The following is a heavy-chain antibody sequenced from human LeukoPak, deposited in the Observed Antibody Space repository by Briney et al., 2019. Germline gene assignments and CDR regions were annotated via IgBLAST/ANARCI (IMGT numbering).Heavy chain of an antibody. D-gene: IGHD2-2*01. CDR3: ARGTIVVVPANNYYYYYGMDV. J-gene: IGHJ6*02. CDR2: IYHSGST. CDR1: GGSISSSNW. V-gene: IGHV4-4*02. Sequence: SETLSLTCAVSGGSISSSNWWSWVRQPPGKGLEWIGEIYHSGSTNYNPSLESRVTISVDKSKNQFSLKLSSVTAADTAVYYCARGTIVVVPANNYYYYYGMDVWGQGTTVTVSS.